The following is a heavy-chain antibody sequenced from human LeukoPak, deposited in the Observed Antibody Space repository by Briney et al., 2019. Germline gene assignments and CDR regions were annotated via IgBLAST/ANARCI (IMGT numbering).Heavy chain of an antibody. Sequence: SETLSLTCTVSGGSISNYYWSWIRQPPGKGLEWIEHISHSGTTNYNPSLKSRVTISVDTSKNQFSLKLTSVTAADTAVYYCARARFGVAGIDYWGQGTLVTVSS. CDR1: GGSISNYY. CDR3: ARARFGVAGIDY. CDR2: ISHSGTT. D-gene: IGHD3-3*01. J-gene: IGHJ4*02. V-gene: IGHV4-59*01.